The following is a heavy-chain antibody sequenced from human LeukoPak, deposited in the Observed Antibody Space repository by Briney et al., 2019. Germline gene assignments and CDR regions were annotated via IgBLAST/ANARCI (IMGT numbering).Heavy chain of an antibody. CDR2: IYYSGST. J-gene: IGHJ3*02. D-gene: IGHD6-13*01. V-gene: IGHV4-59*01. CDR1: GGSISSYY. Sequence: SETLSLTCTVSGGSISSYYWSWIRQPPGKGLEWIGYIYYSGSTNYNPSPKSRVTISVDTSKNQFSLKLSSVTAADTAVYYCAREYSYSSSWYGGDAFDIWGQGTMVTVSS. CDR3: AREYSYSSSWYGGDAFDI.